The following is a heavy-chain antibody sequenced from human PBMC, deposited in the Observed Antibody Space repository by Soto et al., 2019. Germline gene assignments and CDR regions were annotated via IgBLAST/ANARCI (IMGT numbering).Heavy chain of an antibody. D-gene: IGHD3-3*01. CDR1: GGTFSNYA. CDR2: IIPIFGTT. CDR3: ARDAIFGVVIRGIDYYYGMDV. J-gene: IGHJ6*02. V-gene: IGHV1-69*01. Sequence: QVQLVQSGAEVKKPGSSVKVSCTASGGTFSNYAISWVRQAPGQGLEWMGGIIPIFGTTNYAQKFQGRVTITADESTSTAYMELSSLRSEDTAVYYCARDAIFGVVIRGIDYYYGMDVWGQGTTVTVSS.